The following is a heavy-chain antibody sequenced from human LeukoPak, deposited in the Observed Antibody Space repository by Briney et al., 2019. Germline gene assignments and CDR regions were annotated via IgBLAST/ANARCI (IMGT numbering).Heavy chain of an antibody. D-gene: IGHD2-15*01. Sequence: ASVKVSCKASGYTFTSYGISWVRQAPGQGLEWMGWISAYNGNTNYAQKLQGRVTMTTDTSTSTAYMELRSLRSDDTAVYYCAREVVVVVAATGNWFDPWGQGTLVTVSS. J-gene: IGHJ5*02. V-gene: IGHV1-18*01. CDR1: GYTFTSYG. CDR2: ISAYNGNT. CDR3: AREVVVVVAATGNWFDP.